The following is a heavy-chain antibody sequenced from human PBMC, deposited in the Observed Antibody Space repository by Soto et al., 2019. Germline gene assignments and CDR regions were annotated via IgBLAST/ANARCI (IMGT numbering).Heavy chain of an antibody. V-gene: IGHV5-51*01. CDR3: ARRPSFTSAAGFYYYGMDV. CDR1: GYSFTSYW. CDR2: IYPGDSDT. D-gene: IGHD6-13*01. J-gene: IGHJ6*02. Sequence: PGESLKISCKCSGYSFTSYWVGWVRQMTGKGLEWMGIIYPGDSDTRYSPSFQGQVTISADKSISTAYLQWSSLKASDTAMYYCARRPSFTSAAGFYYYGMDVWGQGTKVTVSS.